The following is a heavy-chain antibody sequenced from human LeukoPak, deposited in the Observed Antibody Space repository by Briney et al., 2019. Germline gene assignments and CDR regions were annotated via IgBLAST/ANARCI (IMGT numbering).Heavy chain of an antibody. V-gene: IGHV5-51*01. CDR1: GYRFTNYW. CDR2: IYPGDSDT. Sequence: GGSLQISFKASGYRFTNYWIGWVRQMPGKGLEWMGLIYPGDSDTRYSPSFQGQVTISADKSISTAYLQWSSLKASDTAMYFCARHEVGATDFWGQGTLVTVSS. D-gene: IGHD1-26*01. J-gene: IGHJ4*02. CDR3: ARHEVGATDF.